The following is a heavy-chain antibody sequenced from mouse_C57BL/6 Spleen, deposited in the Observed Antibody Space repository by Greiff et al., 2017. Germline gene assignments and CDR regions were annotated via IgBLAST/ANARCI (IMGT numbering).Heavy chain of an antibody. CDR1: GFTFSSYG. D-gene: IGHD3-3*01. Sequence: EVKVVESGGDLVKPGGSLKLSCAASGFTFSSYGMSWVRQTPDKRLEWVATISSGGSYTYYPDSVKGRFTISRDNAKNTLYLQMSSLKSEDTAMYYCARQGGRLTYDYWGQGTTLTVSS. CDR3: ARQGGRLTYDY. V-gene: IGHV5-6*01. CDR2: ISSGGSYT. J-gene: IGHJ2*01.